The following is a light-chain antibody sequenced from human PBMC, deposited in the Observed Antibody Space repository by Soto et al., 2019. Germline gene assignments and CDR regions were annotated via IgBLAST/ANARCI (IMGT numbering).Light chain of an antibody. V-gene: IGKV3-20*01. CDR1: QSVSSSY. Sequence: EIVLTQSPGTLSLSPGERATLSCRASQSVSSSYLAWYQQNHGQAPRLHIYGASSRATGIPDRFSGSGAGADFTLPISRLEPEDFAVYSCQQYASLPVTAGPETTVPI. CDR2: GAS. J-gene: IGKJ3*01. CDR3: QQYASLPVT.